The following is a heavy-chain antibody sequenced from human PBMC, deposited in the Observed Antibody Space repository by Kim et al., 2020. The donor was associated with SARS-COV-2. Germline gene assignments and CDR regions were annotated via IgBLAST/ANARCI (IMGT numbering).Heavy chain of an antibody. D-gene: IGHD6-13*01. J-gene: IGHJ5*02. CDR3: ARHQGSYSSSWYGIHEYNWFDP. Sequence: GESLKISCKGSGYSFTSYWISWVRQMPGKGLEWMGRIDPSDSYTNYSPSFQGHVTISADKSISTAYLQWSSLKASDTAMYYCARHQGSYSSSWYGIHEYNWFDPWGQGTLVTVSS. CDR2: IDPSDSYT. CDR1: GYSFTSYW. V-gene: IGHV5-10-1*01.